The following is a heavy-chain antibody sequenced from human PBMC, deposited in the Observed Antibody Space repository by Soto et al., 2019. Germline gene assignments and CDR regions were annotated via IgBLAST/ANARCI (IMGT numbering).Heavy chain of an antibody. CDR2: IIAIFGTA. Sequence: QVQLVQSGAEVKKPGSSVKVSCKASGGTFSSYAISWVRQAPGQGLEWLGGIIAIFGTANYAQKVQGRVTITADESTSTAYMELGSLRSEDTAVYYCAISDIVATIGEDNWFDPWGQGTLVTVSS. CDR3: AISDIVATIGEDNWFDP. D-gene: IGHD5-12*01. V-gene: IGHV1-69*01. J-gene: IGHJ5*02. CDR1: GGTFSSYA.